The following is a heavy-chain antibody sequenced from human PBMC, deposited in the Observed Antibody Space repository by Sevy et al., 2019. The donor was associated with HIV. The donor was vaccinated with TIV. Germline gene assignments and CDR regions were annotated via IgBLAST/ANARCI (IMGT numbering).Heavy chain of an antibody. Sequence: ASVKVSCKASGYTFTSYDINWVRQATGQGLEWMGWMNPNSGNTGYAQKFQGRVTMTRNTSISTAYMELSSLRSEDTAVYYCARGLLAAAGDYNYYYYGMDVWGQETTVTVSS. CDR3: ARGLLAAAGDYNYYYYGMDV. J-gene: IGHJ6*02. V-gene: IGHV1-8*01. CDR1: GYTFTSYD. D-gene: IGHD6-13*01. CDR2: MNPNSGNT.